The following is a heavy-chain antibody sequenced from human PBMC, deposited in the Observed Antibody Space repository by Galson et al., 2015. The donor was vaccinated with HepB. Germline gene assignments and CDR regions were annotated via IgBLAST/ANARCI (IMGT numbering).Heavy chain of an antibody. V-gene: IGHV1-2*06. J-gene: IGHJ4*02. CDR1: GYTFTGYY. D-gene: IGHD3-10*01. CDR3: ARDKGLVQGDPHYYFDY. Sequence: SVKVSCKASGYTFTGYYMHWVRQAPGQGLEWMGRINPNSGGTNYAQKFQGRVTMTRDTSISTAYMELSRLRSDDTAVYYCARDKGLVQGDPHYYFDYWGQGTLVTVSS. CDR2: INPNSGGT.